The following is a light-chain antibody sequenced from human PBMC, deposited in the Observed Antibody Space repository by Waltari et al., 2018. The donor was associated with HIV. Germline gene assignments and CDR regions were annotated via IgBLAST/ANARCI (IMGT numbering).Light chain of an antibody. CDR2: DAS. J-gene: IGKJ2*01. V-gene: IGKV3-15*01. Sequence: IVLTQSPPTLSVPPGEKATLSCRPSQSVSSNLAWYHQKPGRRPRLLIYDASTRATGIPARFSGSGSGTEFTLTISSLQSEDFAVYYCQQYHTWSPYTFGQGTKLEI. CDR3: QQYHTWSPYT. CDR1: QSVSSN.